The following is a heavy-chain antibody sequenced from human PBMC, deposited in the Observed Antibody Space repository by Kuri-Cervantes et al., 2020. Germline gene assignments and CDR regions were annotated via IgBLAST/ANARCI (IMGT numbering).Heavy chain of an antibody. V-gene: IGHV1-46*01. CDR2: INPSGGST. Sequence: ASVKVSCKASGYTFTSYYMHWVRQAPGQGLEWMGIINPSGGSTSYAQKFQGRVTVTRDTSTSTVYMDLKSLRSDDTAVYYCARAVRYYGGYYYMDVWGKGTTVTVSS. J-gene: IGHJ6*03. CDR1: GYTFTSYY. CDR3: ARAVRYYGGYYYMDV. D-gene: IGHD3-10*01.